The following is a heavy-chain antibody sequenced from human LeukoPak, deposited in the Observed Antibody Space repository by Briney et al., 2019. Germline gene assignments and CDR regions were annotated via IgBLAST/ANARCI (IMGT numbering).Heavy chain of an antibody. CDR1: GGSISSGGYS. CDR2: IYHSGST. Sequence: PSQTLSLTCAVSGGSISSGGYSWSWIRQPPGTGLEWIGYIYHSGSTYYNPSLKSRVTISVDRSKNQFSLKLSSVTAADTAVYYCARDRGYGDYLAFHPWGQGTLVTVSS. CDR3: ARDRGYGDYLAFHP. J-gene: IGHJ5*02. D-gene: IGHD4-17*01. V-gene: IGHV4-30-2*01.